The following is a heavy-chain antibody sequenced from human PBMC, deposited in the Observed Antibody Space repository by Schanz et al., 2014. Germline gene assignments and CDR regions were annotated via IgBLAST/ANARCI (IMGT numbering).Heavy chain of an antibody. CDR3: ARDRGYCSGGSCLTFDY. Sequence: EVQLVESGGGLVQPGGSLRLSCAASGFTFSSYWMSWVRQAPGKGLEWVSSISSSSSYIYYADSVKGRFTISRDNAKNTLYLQMNSLRAEDTAVYYCARDRGYCSGGSCLTFDYWGQGTLVTVSS. V-gene: IGHV3-21*01. CDR1: GFTFSSYW. D-gene: IGHD2-15*01. J-gene: IGHJ4*02. CDR2: ISSSSSYI.